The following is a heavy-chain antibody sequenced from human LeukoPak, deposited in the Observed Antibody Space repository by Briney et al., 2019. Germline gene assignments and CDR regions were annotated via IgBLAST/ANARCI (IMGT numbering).Heavy chain of an antibody. CDR2: IYYSGTT. CDR3: ARHSGASPHYFDY. J-gene: IGHJ4*02. Sequence: SETLSLTCTVSGGSISNYYWSWIRQPPGKGLEWIGFIYYSGTTHYNPSLKSRVTMSVATSNNQFSLKLSSVTAADTAIYYCARHSGASPHYFDYWGQGALVTVSS. V-gene: IGHV4-59*08. CDR1: GGSISNYY. D-gene: IGHD1-26*01.